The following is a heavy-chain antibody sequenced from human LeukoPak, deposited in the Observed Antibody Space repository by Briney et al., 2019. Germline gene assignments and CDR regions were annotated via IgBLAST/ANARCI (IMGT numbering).Heavy chain of an antibody. Sequence: AGESLKISCKGSGYRFTNYWIGWVRQMPGKGLEWMGIIYPGDSETRYSPSFQGQVTISADKSISTAYLQWSSLKASDTAMYYCARRRDLYSGSYYPFDYRGQGTLVTVSS. CDR1: GYRFTNYW. CDR3: ARRRDLYSGSYYPFDY. D-gene: IGHD1-26*01. V-gene: IGHV5-51*01. J-gene: IGHJ4*02. CDR2: IYPGDSET.